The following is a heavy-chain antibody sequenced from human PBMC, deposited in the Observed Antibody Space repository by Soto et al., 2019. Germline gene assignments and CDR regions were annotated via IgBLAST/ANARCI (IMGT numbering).Heavy chain of an antibody. J-gene: IGHJ6*03. D-gene: IGHD2-21*02. CDR3: AREGTAGLYYYYYMDV. CDR2: INSDGSST. Sequence: GGSLRLSCAASGFTFSSYWMHWVRQAPGKGLVWVSRINSDGSSTSYADSVKGRFTISRDNAKNTLYLQMNSLRAEDTAVYYCAREGTAGLYYYYYMDVWGKGTTVTVSS. CDR1: GFTFSSYW. V-gene: IGHV3-74*01.